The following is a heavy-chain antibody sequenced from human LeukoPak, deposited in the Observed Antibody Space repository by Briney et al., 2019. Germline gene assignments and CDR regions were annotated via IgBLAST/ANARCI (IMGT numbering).Heavy chain of an antibody. CDR2: INEDGSGD. V-gene: IGHV3-7*05. CDR3: ARDRSGYDYPPDV. J-gene: IGHJ6*02. CDR1: GFTFSTYW. Sequence: GGSLRLSCAASGFTFSTYWMTWVRQAPGKGLEWMANINEDGSGDYYVDSVKGRFTISRDNAKNSLYLQMNSLRAEDTAVYYCARDRSGYDYPPDVWGQGTTVTVSS. D-gene: IGHD5-12*01.